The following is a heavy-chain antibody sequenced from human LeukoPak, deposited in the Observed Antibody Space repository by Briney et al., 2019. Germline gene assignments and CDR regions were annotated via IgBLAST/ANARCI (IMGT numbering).Heavy chain of an antibody. Sequence: ASVKVSCKASGYTFTGYYIHWVRQAPGQGLEWMGWINPDSGGTNYAQKFQGMVTMTRDTSISTAYMELTRLRSVDTAVYYCARGFDWLEDYFDYWGQGTLVTVSS. V-gene: IGHV1-2*02. J-gene: IGHJ4*02. D-gene: IGHD3-9*01. CDR2: INPDSGGT. CDR3: ARGFDWLEDYFDY. CDR1: GYTFTGYY.